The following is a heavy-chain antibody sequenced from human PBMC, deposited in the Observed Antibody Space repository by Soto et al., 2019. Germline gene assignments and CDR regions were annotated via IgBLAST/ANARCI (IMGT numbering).Heavy chain of an antibody. CDR2: ISYDGSNK. CDR1: GFTFISYA. D-gene: IGHD2-8*01. V-gene: IGHV3-30-3*01. J-gene: IGHJ4*02. CDR3: ARDGDCTNGVCEFDY. Sequence: PGGSLRLSCAASGFTFISYAMHWVRQAPGKGLEWVAVISYDGSNKYYADSVKGRFTISRDNSKNTLYLQMNSLRAEDTAVYYCARDGDCTNGVCEFDYWGQGTLVTVSS.